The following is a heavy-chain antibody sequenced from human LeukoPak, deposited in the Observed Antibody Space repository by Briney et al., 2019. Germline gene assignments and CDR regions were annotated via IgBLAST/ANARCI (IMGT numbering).Heavy chain of an antibody. Sequence: PSETLSLTCAVSGYSISSGYYWGWIRQPPGKGLEWIGSIHHSGSTYSNSSLKSRVTISVDTSKNQFSLNLNSVAAADTAVYYCVRVSGGYDTKYYFDCWGQGTLVIVSP. V-gene: IGHV4-38-2*01. D-gene: IGHD1-26*01. CDR3: VRVSGGYDTKYYFDC. J-gene: IGHJ4*02. CDR2: IHHSGST. CDR1: GYSISSGYY.